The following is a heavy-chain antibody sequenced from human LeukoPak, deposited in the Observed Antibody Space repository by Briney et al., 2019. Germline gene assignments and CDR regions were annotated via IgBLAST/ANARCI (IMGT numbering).Heavy chain of an antibody. D-gene: IGHD1-26*01. CDR1: GFTFSNYA. V-gene: IGHV3-23*01. CDR2: ISASGTNT. J-gene: IGHJ6*02. Sequence: GGSLRLSCAASGFTFSNYAMSWARQAPGKGLEWVSLISASGTNTYYADSVKGRFTISRDNSKHTLSLQMNSLRAEDTAVYYCAKDVRVGGGGMDVWGQGTPVTVSS. CDR3: AKDVRVGGGGMDV.